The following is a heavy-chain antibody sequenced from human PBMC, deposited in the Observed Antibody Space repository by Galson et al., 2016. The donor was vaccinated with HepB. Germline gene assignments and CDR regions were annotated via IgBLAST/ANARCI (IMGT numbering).Heavy chain of an antibody. CDR3: ASHAASGSYSDYFPH. D-gene: IGHD3-10*01. CDR2: ITDNGGHT. CDR1: GLTSSSYA. V-gene: IGHV3-23*01. J-gene: IGHJ4*02. Sequence: SLRLSCAASGLTSSSYAMTWVRQAPGKGLEWVSTITDNGGHTYCADSVKGRFTISRDNSKNTLYLQMNSLRAEDTALYYCASHAASGSYSDYFPHWGQGTLVTVSS.